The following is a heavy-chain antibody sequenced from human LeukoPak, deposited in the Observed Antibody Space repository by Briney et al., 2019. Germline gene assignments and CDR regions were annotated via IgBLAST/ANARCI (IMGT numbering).Heavy chain of an antibody. D-gene: IGHD6-19*01. Sequence: SETLSLTCTVTGGSFSSYYWSWIRQPAGKGLEWIGRIYTSESTNYNPSLKSRVTMSVDTSKNQFSLKLSSVTAADTAVYYCAREIAVAGRAFDIWGQGTMVTVSS. CDR2: IYTSEST. CDR3: AREIAVAGRAFDI. V-gene: IGHV4-4*07. CDR1: GGSFSSYY. J-gene: IGHJ3*02.